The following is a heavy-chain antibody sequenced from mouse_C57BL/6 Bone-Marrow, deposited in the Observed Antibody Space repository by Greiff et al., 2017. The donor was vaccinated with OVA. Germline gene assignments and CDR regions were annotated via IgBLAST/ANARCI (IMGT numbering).Heavy chain of an antibody. Sequence: VQLQQSGAELVKPGASVKLSCTASGFNIKDYYMHWVKQRPEQGLEWIGWIDPENGDTEYASKFQGKATITADTSSNTAYLQLSSLTSEDTAVYYCTRDSNYFDYWGQGTTLTVSS. CDR1: GFNIKDYY. CDR2: IDPENGDT. V-gene: IGHV14-4*01. D-gene: IGHD2-5*01. J-gene: IGHJ2*01. CDR3: TRDSNYFDY.